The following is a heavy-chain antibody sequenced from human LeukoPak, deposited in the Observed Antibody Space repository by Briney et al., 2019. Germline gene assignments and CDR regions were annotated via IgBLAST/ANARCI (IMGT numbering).Heavy chain of an antibody. CDR2: ISAYNGNT. CDR1: GYTFTSYG. V-gene: IGHV1-18*01. J-gene: IGHJ4*02. Sequence: GASVKVSCKASGYTFTSYGISWVRQAPGQGLEWMGWISAYNGNTNYAQKLQGRVTMTTDTSTSTAYMELRSLRSDDTAVYYCARDGPYYYDSSGYLDYWGQGTLVTVSS. D-gene: IGHD3-22*01. CDR3: ARDGPYYYDSSGYLDY.